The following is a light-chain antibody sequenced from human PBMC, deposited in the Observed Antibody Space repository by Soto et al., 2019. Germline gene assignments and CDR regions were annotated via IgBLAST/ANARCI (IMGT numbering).Light chain of an antibody. Sequence: IMLPQATCTLSLAPGERAPLSCRASQSVSSNSLAWYQQKPGQAPRLLIYGASSRATGVPDRFGASGSGTDFTLTISRLEPEDFAVYFCHQYGSSPQAFGGGTKVDIK. CDR3: HQYGSSPQA. CDR2: GAS. J-gene: IGKJ4*01. V-gene: IGKV3-20*01. CDR1: QSVSSNS.